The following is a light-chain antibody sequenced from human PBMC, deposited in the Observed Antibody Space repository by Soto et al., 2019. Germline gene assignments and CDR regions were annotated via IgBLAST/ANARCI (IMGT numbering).Light chain of an antibody. V-gene: IGKV1-39*01. J-gene: IGKJ1*01. CDR1: ENINSY. CDR2: AAS. Sequence: DIQMTQSPSSLSASVEDRVIITCRASENINSYFNWYQQKPGKAPKLLIYAASSLQSGVPSRFSGRGSETVFTLTINNLQPEDSATYYCQQSYSRLVTFGQGTKVEIK. CDR3: QQSYSRLVT.